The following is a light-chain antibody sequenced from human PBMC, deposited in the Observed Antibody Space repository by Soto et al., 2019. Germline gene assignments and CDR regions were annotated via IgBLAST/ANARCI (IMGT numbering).Light chain of an antibody. V-gene: IGKV3-15*01. CDR1: QRVSRN. Sequence: EIVITQSPATLSVSPGERATLSCRASQRVSRNLAWYQQKPGQAPRLLIYDASTRATGIPDRFSGSGSETEFTLTISSLQSEDYAIYYCQQYNNWPPWTFGQGTKV. CDR2: DAS. CDR3: QQYNNWPPWT. J-gene: IGKJ1*01.